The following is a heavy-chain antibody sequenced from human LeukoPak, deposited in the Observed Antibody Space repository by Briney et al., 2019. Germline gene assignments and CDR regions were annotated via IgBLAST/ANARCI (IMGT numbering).Heavy chain of an antibody. D-gene: IGHD1-1*01. CDR1: GFTFSSYA. J-gene: IGHJ4*02. CDR2: ISGSGGST. Sequence: GGSLRLSCAASGFTFSSYAMSWVRQAPGKGLEWVSGISGSGGSTYYADSVKGRFAISRDNSKNTVFLHMNSLRVEDTAVYYCARGVYWSLDYWGQGTLVTVSS. CDR3: ARGVYWSLDY. V-gene: IGHV3-23*01.